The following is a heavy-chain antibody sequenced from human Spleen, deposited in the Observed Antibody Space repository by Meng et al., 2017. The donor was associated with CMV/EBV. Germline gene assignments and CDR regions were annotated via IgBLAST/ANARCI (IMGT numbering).Heavy chain of an antibody. CDR1: GDRVSSNSAA. V-gene: IGHV6-1*01. D-gene: IGHD3-3*01. J-gene: IGHJ6*02. CDR2: TYYRDKWYN. CDR3: ARNPSDFWSGYSPYYYGMDV. Sequence: SQTLSLTCDISGDRVSSNSAAWNWIRQSPSRGLEWLGRTYYRDKWYNTYAVSVKSRITINADASKNQVSLHLTSVSPADTALYYCARNPSDFWSGYSPYYYGMDVWGQGTTVTVSS.